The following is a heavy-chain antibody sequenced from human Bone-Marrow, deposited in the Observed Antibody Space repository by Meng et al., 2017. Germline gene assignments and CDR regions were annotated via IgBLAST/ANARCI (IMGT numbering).Heavy chain of an antibody. D-gene: IGHD3-22*01. CDR1: GFTFSSYA. V-gene: IGHV3-23*01. Sequence: GESLKISCAASGFTFSSYAMSWVRQAPGKGLEWVSAISGSGGSTYYADSVKGRFTISRDNSKNTLYLQMGSLRAEDMAVYYCARGYYYQIGAFDIWGQGTMVTVSS. CDR2: ISGSGGST. CDR3: ARGYYYQIGAFDI. J-gene: IGHJ3*02.